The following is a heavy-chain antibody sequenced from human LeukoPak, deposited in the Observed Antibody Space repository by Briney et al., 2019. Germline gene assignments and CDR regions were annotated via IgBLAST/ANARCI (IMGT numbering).Heavy chain of an antibody. CDR3: AKGVSYYYYYAMDV. CDR2: ISGGGGGT. V-gene: IGHV3-23*01. Sequence: GGSLRLSCEASGFTFSSYAMTWVRQAPGKGLDWGSAISGGGGGTYYADSVEGRFTISRDNSKNTLYLQMNGLRAEDTAVYYCAKGVSYYYYYAMDVWGQGTTVTVSS. J-gene: IGHJ6*02. CDR1: GFTFSSYA.